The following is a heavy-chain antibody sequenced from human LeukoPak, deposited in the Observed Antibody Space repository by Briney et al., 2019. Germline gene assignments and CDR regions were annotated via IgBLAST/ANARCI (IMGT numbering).Heavy chain of an antibody. V-gene: IGHV3-33*08. CDR2: IWYDGSNK. Sequence: GGSLRLSCAASGFTFDDYGMSWVRQAPGKGLEWVAVIWYDGSNKYYADSVKGRFTISRDNSKNTLYLQMNSLRAEDTAVYYCARSSSDAFDIWGQGTMVTVSS. CDR1: GFTFDDYG. J-gene: IGHJ3*02. CDR3: ARSSSDAFDI.